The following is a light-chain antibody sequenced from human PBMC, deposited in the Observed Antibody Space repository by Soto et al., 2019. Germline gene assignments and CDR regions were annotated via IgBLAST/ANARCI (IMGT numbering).Light chain of an antibody. CDR2: SAS. J-gene: IGKJ1*01. V-gene: IGKV1-12*01. CDR3: LQAYNFPRT. CDR1: QDIGVR. Sequence: DIQMTQSRSFVSASIGDRVTITCRASQDIGVRLAWFQQKPGKAPKYLIQSASSLQGGVPSTFSGSGSGTDFTPTITSLHPEDFATYYCLQAYNFPRTFGQGTKVDIK.